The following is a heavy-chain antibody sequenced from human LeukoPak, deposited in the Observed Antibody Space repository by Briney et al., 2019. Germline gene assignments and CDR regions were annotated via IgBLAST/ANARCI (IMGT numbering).Heavy chain of an antibody. CDR1: GVMFSDHY. CDR3: VRGHDSFDY. CDR2: SRNKDRRYST. J-gene: IGHJ4*02. Sequence: AGSLILFCAVSGVMFSDHYMDCFRHAAGKRLEWVGRSRNKDRRYSTEYAASVKGRFTISRDESKNSLYLQMNSLKIEDTAIYYCVRGHDSFDYWGQGTLVTVSS. V-gene: IGHV3-72*01. D-gene: IGHD5-12*01.